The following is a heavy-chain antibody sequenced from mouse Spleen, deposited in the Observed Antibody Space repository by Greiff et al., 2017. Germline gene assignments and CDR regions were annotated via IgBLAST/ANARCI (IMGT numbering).Heavy chain of an antibody. CDR2: ISYDGSN. V-gene: IGHV3-6*02. CDR1: GYSITSGYY. CDR3: ARGFDYYGSLDY. J-gene: IGHJ2*01. D-gene: IGHD1-1*01. Sequence: DVKLQESGPGLVKPSQSLSLTCSVTGYSITSGYYWNWIRQFPGNKLEWMGYISYDGSNNYNPSLKNRISITRDTSKNQFFLKLNSVTTEDTATYYCARGFDYYGSLDYWGQGTTLTVSS.